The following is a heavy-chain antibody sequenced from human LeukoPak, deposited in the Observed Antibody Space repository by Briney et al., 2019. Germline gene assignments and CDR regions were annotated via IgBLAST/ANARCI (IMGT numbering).Heavy chain of an antibody. CDR2: ITGSDSST. V-gene: IGHV3-23*01. D-gene: IGHD4-23*01. CDR3: ARGATPYDYGGNSVH. J-gene: IGHJ4*02. CDR1: GFPFSTYA. Sequence: GGSLRLSCAASGFPFSTYAMTWVRQAPGKGLEWVSGITGSDSSTYYADSVRGRFTISRDNSKNTVFLQMSSLRADDTAIYYCARGATPYDYGGNSVHWGQGTLVTVSS.